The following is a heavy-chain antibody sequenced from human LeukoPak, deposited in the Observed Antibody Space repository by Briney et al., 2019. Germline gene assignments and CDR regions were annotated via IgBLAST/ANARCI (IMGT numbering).Heavy chain of an antibody. CDR2: ISAYNGNT. CDR3: ARGVGILAAAGSNWFDP. D-gene: IGHD6-13*01. J-gene: IGHJ5*02. CDR1: GYTFTSYG. Sequence: VASVKVSCTASGYTFTSYGISWVRQAPGQGLEWMGWISAYNGNTNYAQKLQGRVTMTTDTSTSTAYMELRSLRSDDTAVYYCARGVGILAAAGSNWFDPWGQGTLVTVSS. V-gene: IGHV1-18*01.